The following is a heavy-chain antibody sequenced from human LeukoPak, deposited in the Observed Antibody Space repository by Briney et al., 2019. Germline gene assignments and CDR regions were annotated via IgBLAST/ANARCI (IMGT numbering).Heavy chain of an antibody. V-gene: IGHV6-1*01. J-gene: IGHJ3*02. CDR2: TYYRSKWYN. Sequence: SQTLSLTCAISGDSVSSNSAVWNWIRQSPSRGHEWLGRTYYRSKWYNDYAVSVKSRITIKPDTSKNQFSLQLNSATPEDTAVYYCARLGLGGAFDIWGQGTMVTVSS. CDR3: ARLGLGGAFDI. D-gene: IGHD2-15*01. CDR1: GDSVSSNSAV.